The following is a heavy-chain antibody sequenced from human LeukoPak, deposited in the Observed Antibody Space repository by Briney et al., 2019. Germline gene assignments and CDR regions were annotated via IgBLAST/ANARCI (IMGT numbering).Heavy chain of an antibody. J-gene: IGHJ6*04. CDR1: GFIFSSYE. CDR2: ISSSGSTI. CDR3: ARSYGSGSYGMDV. D-gene: IGHD3-10*01. V-gene: IGHV3-48*03. Sequence: GGSLRLSCAASGFIFSSYEMNWVRQAPGKGLEWVSYISSSGSTIYYADSVKGRFTISRDNAKNSLYLQMNSLRAEDTAVYYCARSYGSGSYGMDVWGKGTTVTVSS.